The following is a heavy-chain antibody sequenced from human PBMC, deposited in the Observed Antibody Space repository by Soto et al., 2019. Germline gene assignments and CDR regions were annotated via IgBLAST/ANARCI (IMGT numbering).Heavy chain of an antibody. CDR1: GFTFDDYA. J-gene: IGHJ6*03. V-gene: IGHV3-9*01. D-gene: IGHD5-12*01. CDR3: AKGGYSGYETIYYYYYMDV. CDR2: ISWNSGSI. Sequence: GGSLRLSCAASGFTFDDYAMHWVRQAPGKGLEWVSGISWNSGSIGYADSVKGRFTISRDNAKNSLYLQMNSLRAEDTALYYCAKGGYSGYETIYYYYYMDVWGKGTTVTVSS.